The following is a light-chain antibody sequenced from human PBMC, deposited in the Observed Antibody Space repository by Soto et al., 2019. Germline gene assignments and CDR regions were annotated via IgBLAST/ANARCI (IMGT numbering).Light chain of an antibody. J-gene: IGLJ1*01. Sequence: SYELTQPPSVSVAPGQTARITCGGNNIGSKSVHWYQQKPGQAPVLAVYDDSDRPSGIPDRFSGSNSGNTATLTISRVEAGDEADYYCQVWDSSSDHPLYVFGSGTKLTVL. CDR3: QVWDSSSDHPLYV. CDR2: DDS. CDR1: NIGSKS. V-gene: IGLV3-21*02.